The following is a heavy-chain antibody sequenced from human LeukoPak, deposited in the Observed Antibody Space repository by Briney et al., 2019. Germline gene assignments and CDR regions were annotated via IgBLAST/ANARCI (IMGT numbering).Heavy chain of an antibody. CDR3: AAAVPAASWFDP. Sequence: GASVKVSCKASGGTFISYAISWLRQAPGQGLEWMGGIIPIFGTANYAQKFQGRVTITADESTSTAYMELSSLRSEDTAVYYCAAAVPAASWFDPWGQGTLVTVSS. J-gene: IGHJ5*02. CDR2: IIPIFGTA. V-gene: IGHV1-69*13. CDR1: GGTFISYA. D-gene: IGHD2-2*01.